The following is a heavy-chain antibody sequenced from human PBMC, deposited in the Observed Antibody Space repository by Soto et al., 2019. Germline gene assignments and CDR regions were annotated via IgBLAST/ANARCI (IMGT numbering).Heavy chain of an antibody. CDR2: IYYSGST. CDR3: PVVVIEINLFDP. J-gene: IGHJ5*02. D-gene: IGHD2-15*01. CDR1: GGSHKSGKS. Sequence: ETLTVICGEYGGSHKSGKSWGWVRESIGEVPEWIGSIYYSGSTYYNPSLKSRVTISVDTSKNQFSLKLSYVTAADTAVYYRPVVVIEINLFDPWGQGTVVTVSS. V-gene: IGHV4-39*01.